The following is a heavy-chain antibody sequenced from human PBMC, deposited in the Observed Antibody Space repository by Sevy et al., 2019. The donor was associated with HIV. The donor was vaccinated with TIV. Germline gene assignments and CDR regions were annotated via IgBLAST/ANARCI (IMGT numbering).Heavy chain of an antibody. J-gene: IGHJ4*02. CDR3: ARTHDSSGQYYFDY. CDR1: GFTFSSYA. Sequence: GGSLRLSCAASGFTFSSYAMHWVRQAPGKGLEWVAVISYDGSNKYYADSVKVRFTISRDNSKNTLYLQMNSLRTEDTAMYYCARTHDSSGQYYFDYWGQGTLVTVSS. V-gene: IGHV3-30-3*01. D-gene: IGHD3-22*01. CDR2: ISYDGSNK.